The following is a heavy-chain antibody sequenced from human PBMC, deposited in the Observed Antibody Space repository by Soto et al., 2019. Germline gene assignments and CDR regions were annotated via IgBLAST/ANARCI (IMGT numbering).Heavy chain of an antibody. CDR3: ATRRYDSRAGWFDP. Sequence: ASVKVSCKASGYTFTSYGIHWVRQAPGQRLEWMGWINAANGDTKYSPKFQGRVTITRDTSASTAYMELSSLRSEDTAVYYCATRRYDSRAGWFDPWGQGTLVTVSS. J-gene: IGHJ5*02. CDR1: GYTFTSYG. D-gene: IGHD3-22*01. V-gene: IGHV1-3*01. CDR2: INAANGDT.